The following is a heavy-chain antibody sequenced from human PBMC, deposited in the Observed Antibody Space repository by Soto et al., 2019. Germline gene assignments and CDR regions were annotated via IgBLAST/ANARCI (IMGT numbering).Heavy chain of an antibody. J-gene: IGHJ4*02. Sequence: GGSLRLSCAVSGFTFSSTNMNWVRQAPGKGLEWVSYISASSRTIYYADSVKGRFTISRDNAKNSLYLQMNSLRAEDTAVYYCARSSSVRYEVADYWGQGTLVTVSS. CDR2: ISASSRTI. D-gene: IGHD6-19*01. V-gene: IGHV3-48*01. CDR1: GFTFSSTN. CDR3: ARSSSVRYEVADY.